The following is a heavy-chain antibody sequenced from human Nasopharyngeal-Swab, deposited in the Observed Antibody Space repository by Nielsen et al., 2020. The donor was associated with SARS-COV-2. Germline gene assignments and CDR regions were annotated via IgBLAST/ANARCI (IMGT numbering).Heavy chain of an antibody. J-gene: IGHJ4*02. V-gene: IGHV4-34*01. D-gene: IGHD1-1*01. CDR1: GGSFSGYY. Sequence: SETLSLTCAVYGGSFSGYYWSWIRQPPGKGLEWIGEINHSGSTNYNPSLKSRVTISVDTSKNQFSLKLSSVTAADTAVYYCARITETTTAFDYWGQGTQVTVSS. CDR2: INHSGST. CDR3: ARITETTTAFDY.